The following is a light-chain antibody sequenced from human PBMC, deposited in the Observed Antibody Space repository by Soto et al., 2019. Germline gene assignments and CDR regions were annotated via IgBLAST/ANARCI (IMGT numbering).Light chain of an antibody. CDR2: EVS. CDR1: SSDFGGYNY. J-gene: IGLJ2*01. Sequence: QSVLTQPPSASGSPGQSVTISCTGTSSDFGGYNYVSWYQQHPGKAPKLMIYEVSKRPSGVPDRFSGSKSGNTASLTVSGLQAEDEADYYCSSYAGSNMVVFGGGTKLTVL. CDR3: SSYAGSNMVV. V-gene: IGLV2-8*01.